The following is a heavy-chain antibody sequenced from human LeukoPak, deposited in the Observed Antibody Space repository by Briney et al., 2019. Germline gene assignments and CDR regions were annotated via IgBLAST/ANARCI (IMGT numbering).Heavy chain of an antibody. CDR2: ISLAGRI. CDR1: GGSITTTNY. CDR3: SRESGPFCPFGH. Sequence: SETLSLTCGVSGGSITTTNYWSWVRQPPGGGLEWIGEISLAGRIRYNPSLKSRVNISIDESKNHLYLNLASVTAADTAVYYCSRESGPFCPFGHWGQGTLVAVTS. V-gene: IGHV4-4*02. J-gene: IGHJ4*02. D-gene: IGHD1-26*01.